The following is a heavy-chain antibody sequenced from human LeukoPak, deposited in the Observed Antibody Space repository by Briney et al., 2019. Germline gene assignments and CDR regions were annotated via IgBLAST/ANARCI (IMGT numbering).Heavy chain of an antibody. D-gene: IGHD6-13*01. CDR2: IKQDGSEK. CDR1: GFIFSSYW. J-gene: IGHJ4*02. V-gene: IGHV3-7*01. Sequence: GGSLRLSCAASGFIFSSYWMSWVRQAPGKGLEWVANIKQDGSEKYYVDSVKGRFTISRDNAKNSLYLQMNSLRAEDTAVYYCARAQRPAPGIAAAGPDYWGQGTLVTVSS. CDR3: ARAQRPAPGIAAAGPDY.